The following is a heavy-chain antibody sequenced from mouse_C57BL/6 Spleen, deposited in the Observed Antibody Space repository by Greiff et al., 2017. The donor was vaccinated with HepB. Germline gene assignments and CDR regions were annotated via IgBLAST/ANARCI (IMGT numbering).Heavy chain of an antibody. V-gene: IGHV5-16*01. CDR2: INYDGSST. CDR1: GFTFSDYY. J-gene: IGHJ2*01. D-gene: IGHD2-3*01. CDR3: ARDLDDGYFDY. Sequence: EVQGVESDGGLVQPGSSMKLSCTASGFTFSDYYMAWVRQVPEKGLEWVANINYDGSSTYYLDSLKSRFIISRDNAKNILYLQMSSLKSEDTATYYCARDLDDGYFDYWGQGTTLTVSS.